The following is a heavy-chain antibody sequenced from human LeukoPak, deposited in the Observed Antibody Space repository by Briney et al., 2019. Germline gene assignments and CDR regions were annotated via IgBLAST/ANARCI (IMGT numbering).Heavy chain of an antibody. D-gene: IGHD3-9*01. CDR2: INPNSGGT. V-gene: IGHV1-2*02. J-gene: IGHJ4*02. CDR1: GYTFTGYY. Sequence: ASVKVSCKTSGYTFTGYYIQWVRQAPGQGLEWMGWINPNSGGTNYAQRFQGRVTMSRDTSISTAYMEMGRLRSDDTAVYYRARSTRDVLGPVDYWGQGALVSVSS. CDR3: ARSTRDVLGPVDY.